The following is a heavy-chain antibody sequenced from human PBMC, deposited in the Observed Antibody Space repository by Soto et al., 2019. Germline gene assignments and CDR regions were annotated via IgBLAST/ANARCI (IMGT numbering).Heavy chain of an antibody. Sequence: QAQLVQAGAEVKKPGSSVRISCRASGGTFSNDAVSWVRQAQGQGLQWMGGIIHIFGTTHYAEKFQGRVTITADESTATAYMELRSVISADTAVYYCATGHRTGKYGMDVWGQGTAVTVSS. J-gene: IGHJ6*02. CDR2: IIHIFGTT. CDR1: GGTFSNDA. V-gene: IGHV1-69*01. CDR3: ATGHRTGKYGMDV.